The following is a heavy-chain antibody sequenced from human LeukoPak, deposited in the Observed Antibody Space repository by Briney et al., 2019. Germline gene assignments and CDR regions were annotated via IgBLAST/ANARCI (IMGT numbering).Heavy chain of an antibody. J-gene: IGHJ4*02. CDR1: GGSISSGSYY. CDR2: IYTSGST. D-gene: IGHD3-3*01. Sequence: SQTLSLTCTVSGGSISSGSYYWSWIRQPAGKGLEWIGRIYTSGSTNYNPSLKSRVTISVDTSKNQFSLKLSSVTAADTAVYYCARENDFWGGWGYYFDYWGQGTLVTVSS. V-gene: IGHV4-61*02. CDR3: ARENDFWGGWGYYFDY.